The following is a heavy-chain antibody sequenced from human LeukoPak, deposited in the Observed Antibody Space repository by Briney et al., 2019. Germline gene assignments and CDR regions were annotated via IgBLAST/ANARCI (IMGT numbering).Heavy chain of an antibody. D-gene: IGHD6-19*01. J-gene: IGHJ5*02. CDR1: GGSISSSSYY. Sequence: PSETLSLTCTVSGGSISSSSYYWGWIRQPPGKGLEWIGSIYYSGSTYYNPSLKSRVTISVDTSKNQFSLKLSSVTAADTAVYYCAIRSSDSRSGWYNWFDPWGQGTLVTVSS. V-gene: IGHV4-39*01. CDR2: IYYSGST. CDR3: AIRSSDSRSGWYNWFDP.